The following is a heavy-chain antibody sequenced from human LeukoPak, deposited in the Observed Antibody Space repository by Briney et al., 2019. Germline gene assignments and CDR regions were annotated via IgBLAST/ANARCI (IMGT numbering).Heavy chain of an antibody. CDR1: GRSISSGGYY. CDR3: ARESSGGVIDSYYFDY. Sequence: SETLSLTCTVSGRSISSGGYYWSWIRQHPGKGLEWIGYIYYSGSTYYNPSLKSRVTISVDTSKNQFSLKLSSVTAADTAVYYCARESSGGVIDSYYFDYWGQGTLVTVSS. CDR2: IYYSGST. J-gene: IGHJ4*02. V-gene: IGHV4-31*03. D-gene: IGHD3-16*02.